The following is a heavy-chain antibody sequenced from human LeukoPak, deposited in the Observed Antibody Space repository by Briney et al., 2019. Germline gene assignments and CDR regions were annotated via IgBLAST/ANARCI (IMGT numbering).Heavy chain of an antibody. J-gene: IGHJ4*02. Sequence: GGSLRLSCAASGFTFSDYYMSWIRQAPGKGLEWVSYISSSGSTIYYADSVKGRFTISRDNAKNSLYLQMNSLRAEDTAVYYCAKDDYYGSGSYYIFDYWGQGTLVTVSS. CDR2: ISSSGSTI. CDR1: GFTFSDYY. CDR3: AKDDYYGSGSYYIFDY. V-gene: IGHV3-11*04. D-gene: IGHD3-10*01.